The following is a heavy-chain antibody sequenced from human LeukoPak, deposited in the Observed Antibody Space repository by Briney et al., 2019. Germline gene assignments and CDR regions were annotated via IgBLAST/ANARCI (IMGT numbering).Heavy chain of an antibody. D-gene: IGHD6-19*01. CDR2: TYYRSKGIS. J-gene: IGHJ2*01. V-gene: IGHV6-1*01. Sequence: SQTLSLPCAISGDGVSSNSVAWNWIRQSPSRGLEWLGRTYYRSKGISDNGESVKSRITISPATSNTQFSLQLNSVTPEDTAVYYCARWLGGDKWYFDLWGRGTLVTVSS. CDR3: ARWLGGDKWYFDL. CDR1: GDGVSSNSVA.